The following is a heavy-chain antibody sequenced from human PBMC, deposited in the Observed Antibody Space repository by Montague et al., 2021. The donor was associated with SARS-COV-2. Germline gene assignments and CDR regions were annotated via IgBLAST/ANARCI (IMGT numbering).Heavy chain of an antibody. J-gene: IGHJ4*02. CDR1: GGSISSYY. CDR2: IYYSGST. Sequence: SETLSLTCTVSGGSISSYYWSWIRQPPGKGLEWIGYIYYSGSTNYNPSLKSRVTISVDTSKNQFSLKLSSVTAADTAVYYCARQKLRDLAAAGPFDSWGQGTLVTVSS. CDR3: ARQKLRDLAAAGPFDS. V-gene: IGHV4-59*01. D-gene: IGHD6-13*01.